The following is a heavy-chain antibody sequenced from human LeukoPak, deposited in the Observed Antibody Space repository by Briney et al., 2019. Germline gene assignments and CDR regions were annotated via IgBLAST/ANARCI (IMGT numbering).Heavy chain of an antibody. CDR3: ARRSNYYDSSGYYEGY. V-gene: IGHV1-18*01. J-gene: IGHJ4*02. CDR2: ISAYNGNT. CDR1: GYTFTSYG. Sequence: ASVKVSCKSSGYTFTSYGISWVRQAPGQGLEWMGWISAYNGNTNYAQKLQGRVTMTTDTSTSTAYMELRSLRSDDTAVYYCARRSNYYDSSGYYEGYWGQGTLVTVSS. D-gene: IGHD3-22*01.